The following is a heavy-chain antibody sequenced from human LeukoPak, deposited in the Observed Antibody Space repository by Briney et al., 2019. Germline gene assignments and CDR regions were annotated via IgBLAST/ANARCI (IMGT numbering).Heavy chain of an antibody. CDR2: IIPIFGTA. D-gene: IGHD6-19*01. V-gene: IGHV1-69*06. J-gene: IGHJ3*02. CDR1: GGTFSSYA. Sequence: SSVKVSCKASGGTFSSYAISWVRQAPGQGLEWMGGIIPIFGTANYAQKFQGRVTMTEDTSTDTAYMELSSLRSEDTAVYYCATGRYSSGWPYEGAFDIWGQGTMVTVSS. CDR3: ATGRYSSGWPYEGAFDI.